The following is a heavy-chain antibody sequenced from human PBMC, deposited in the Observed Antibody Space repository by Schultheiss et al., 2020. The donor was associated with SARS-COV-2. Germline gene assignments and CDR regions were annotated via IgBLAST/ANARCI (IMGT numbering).Heavy chain of an antibody. V-gene: IGHV3-23*01. Sequence: GGSLRLSCAASGFTFSSYAMSWVRQAPGKGLEWVSAISGSGGNTYCADSVKGRFTISRDNAKNSLYLQMNSLRAEDTAVYYCARGYSSGWYLDYWGQGTLVTVSS. CDR2: ISGSGGNT. CDR1: GFTFSSYA. D-gene: IGHD6-19*01. CDR3: ARGYSSGWYLDY. J-gene: IGHJ4*02.